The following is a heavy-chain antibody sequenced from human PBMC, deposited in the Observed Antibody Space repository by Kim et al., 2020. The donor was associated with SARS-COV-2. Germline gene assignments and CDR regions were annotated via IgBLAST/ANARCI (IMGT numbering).Heavy chain of an antibody. D-gene: IGHD6-13*01. CDR3: ARDSLSGSIAAAGTYYYYGRDV. J-gene: IGHJ6*02. Sequence: ASVKVSCKASGYTFTSYGISWVRQAPGQGLEWMGWISAYNGNTNYAQKLQGRVTMTTDTSTSTAYMELRSLRSDDTAVYYCARDSLSGSIAAAGTYYYYGRDVWGQGTTVTVSS. V-gene: IGHV1-18*04. CDR1: GYTFTSYG. CDR2: ISAYNGNT.